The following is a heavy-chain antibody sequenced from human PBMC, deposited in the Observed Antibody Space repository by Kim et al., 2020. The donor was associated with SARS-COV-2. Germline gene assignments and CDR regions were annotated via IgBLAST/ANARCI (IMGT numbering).Heavy chain of an antibody. CDR3: ASVDIGMIPSSNIDF. D-gene: IGHD2-2*03. Sequence: SETLSLTCIVSGGSISSSNHFWGWIRQAPGKGLEWIGSINYSGTTYYNPSLKSRVTVSLDTSDCHLSLEVRFVTAAYPAMYYCASVDIGMIPSSNIDFWGQGSLVTVSS. CDR1: GGSISSSNHF. J-gene: IGHJ4*02. V-gene: IGHV4-39*07. CDR2: INYSGTT.